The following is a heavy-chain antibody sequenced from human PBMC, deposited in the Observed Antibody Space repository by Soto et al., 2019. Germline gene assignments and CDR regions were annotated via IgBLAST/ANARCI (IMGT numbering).Heavy chain of an antibody. CDR3: ARDKWFGELSPYYYGMDV. Sequence: KVSCKASGGTFSSYAISWVRQAPGQGLEWMGGIIPIFGTANYAQKFQGRVTITADESTSTAYMELSSLRSEDTAVYYCARDKWFGELSPYYYGMDVWGQGTTVTVSS. D-gene: IGHD3-10*01. CDR1: GGTFSSYA. V-gene: IGHV1-69*01. J-gene: IGHJ6*02. CDR2: IIPIFGTA.